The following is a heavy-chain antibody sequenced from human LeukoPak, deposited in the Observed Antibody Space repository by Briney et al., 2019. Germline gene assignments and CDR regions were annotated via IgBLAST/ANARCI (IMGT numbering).Heavy chain of an antibody. V-gene: IGHV3-9*03. CDR3: ARANYPYGRVNDAFDI. CDR1: GFTFDDYA. CDR2: ISWNSGSI. J-gene: IGHJ3*02. Sequence: SLRLSCAASGFTFDDYAMYWVRQAPGKGLEWVSGISWNSGSIDYSDSVKGRFTISRDNAKDSLHLQMNSLRVEDMALYFCARANYPYGRVNDAFDIWGQGTMVTVSS. D-gene: IGHD3-10*02.